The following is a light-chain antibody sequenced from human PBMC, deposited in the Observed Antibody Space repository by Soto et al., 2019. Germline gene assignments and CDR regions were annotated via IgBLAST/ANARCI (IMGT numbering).Light chain of an antibody. J-gene: IGKJ4*01. V-gene: IGKV3-11*01. CDR1: QSVNSY. Sequence: EIVLTQSPATLSLSPGERATLSCRASQSVNSYLAWYQQKPGQAPRLLIYDASNRATGIPARFSGGGSGTDFTRNISSLEPEDFAIYYCHQRSSSPLLTFGGVTKVEIK. CDR2: DAS. CDR3: HQRSSSPLLT.